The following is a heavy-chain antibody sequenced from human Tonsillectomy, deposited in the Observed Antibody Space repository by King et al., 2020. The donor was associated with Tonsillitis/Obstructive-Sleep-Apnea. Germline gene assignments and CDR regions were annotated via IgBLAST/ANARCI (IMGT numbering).Heavy chain of an antibody. CDR1: GYTFTGYY. CDR2: INPNSGGT. Sequence: QLVQSGAEVKKPGASVKDSCKASGYTFTGYYMHWVRQAPGQGLEWMGWINPNSGGTKYAQKFQGWVTMTRDTSISTAYMELSRLRSDDTAVYYCARGEVVVASYYFDYWGQGTLVTVSS. V-gene: IGHV1-2*04. CDR3: ARGEVVVASYYFDY. D-gene: IGHD2-15*01. J-gene: IGHJ4*02.